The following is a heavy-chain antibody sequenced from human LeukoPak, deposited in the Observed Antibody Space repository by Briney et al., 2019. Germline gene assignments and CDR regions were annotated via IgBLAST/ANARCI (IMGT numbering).Heavy chain of an antibody. CDR2: ISSSSSTI. CDR1: GFTFSSYS. D-gene: IGHD2-15*01. V-gene: IGHV3-48*01. CDR3: ARGYSYFQH. J-gene: IGHJ1*01. Sequence: GGSLRLSCAASGFTFSSYSMNWVRQAPGKGLEWVSYISSSSSTIYYADSVKGRFTISRDNAKSSLYLQMNSLRAEDTAVYYCARGYSYFQHWGQGTLVTVSS.